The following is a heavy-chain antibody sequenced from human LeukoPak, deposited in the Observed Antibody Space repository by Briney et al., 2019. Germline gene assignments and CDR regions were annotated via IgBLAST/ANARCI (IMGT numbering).Heavy chain of an antibody. CDR1: GFALSNYW. V-gene: IGHV3-74*01. D-gene: IGHD3/OR15-3a*01. Sequence: PGGSLRLSCAASGFALSNYWMHWVRQAPGKGLVWVSRIKSDGSGIAYADSVEGRFTIFRDNAKKTLYLQMNSLRAEDTAMYYCAGLDFGQDYWGQGTLVTVSS. CDR3: AGLDFGQDY. J-gene: IGHJ4*02. CDR2: IKSDGSGI.